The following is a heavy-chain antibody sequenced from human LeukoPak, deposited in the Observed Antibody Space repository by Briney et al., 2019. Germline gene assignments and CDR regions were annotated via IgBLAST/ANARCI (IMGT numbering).Heavy chain of an antibody. D-gene: IGHD1-1*01. CDR2: ISGSGDNT. CDR1: GFIFSNYA. J-gene: IGHJ4*02. Sequence: GGSLRLSCAASGFIFSNYAMSWVRQAPGKEPEWVSAISGSGDNTYHAESVEGRFTISRDNSKNTLYLQMNSLRAEDTAIYYCAKDFRGSGYYFDYWGQGTLVTVSS. V-gene: IGHV3-23*01. CDR3: AKDFRGSGYYFDY.